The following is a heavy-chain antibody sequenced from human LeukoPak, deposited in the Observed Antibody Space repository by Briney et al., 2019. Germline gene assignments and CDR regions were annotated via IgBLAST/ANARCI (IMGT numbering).Heavy chain of an antibody. CDR2: IYPGDSDT. J-gene: IGHJ4*02. CDR1: GSSFTSYW. V-gene: IGHV5-51*01. Sequence: GESLKISCKGSGSSFTSYWIGWVRQMPGKGLEWMGIIYPGDSDTTYSPSFQGQVTISADKSISTAYLQWSSLKASDTAMYYCARLVMRSSGCFDYWGEGTLVTVS. CDR3: ARLVMRSSGCFDY. D-gene: IGHD6-19*01.